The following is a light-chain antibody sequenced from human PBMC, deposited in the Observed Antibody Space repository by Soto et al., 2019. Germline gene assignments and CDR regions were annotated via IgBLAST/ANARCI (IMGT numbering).Light chain of an antibody. CDR1: QSITTY. CDR2: AAS. J-gene: IGKJ4*01. Sequence: DIQMTQSPSSLSASVGDRVTITCRASQSITTYLNWYRQEPGKAPKLLSYAASNLQSGVPSRFSGSGSETEFTLSISSLQAEDFATYFCQRIYRSPLTFGGGTKVDIK. CDR3: QRIYRSPLT. V-gene: IGKV1-39*01.